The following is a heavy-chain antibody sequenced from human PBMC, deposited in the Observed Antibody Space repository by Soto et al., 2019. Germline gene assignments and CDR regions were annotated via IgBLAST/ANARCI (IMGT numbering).Heavy chain of an antibody. CDR1: GVTFSRDF. D-gene: IGHD3-10*01. CDR3: ASSNIELRDFDY. Sequence: QVQLVQSGAEVKKPGSSVKVSCKASGVTFSRDFITWVRQAPGQGLEWMGGTDPIFGTANYAQKFRDRVTITADESTSTAYMELSSLRSEDTAVYYCASSNIELRDFDYWGQGTLVTVSS. V-gene: IGHV1-69*01. J-gene: IGHJ4*02. CDR2: TDPIFGTA.